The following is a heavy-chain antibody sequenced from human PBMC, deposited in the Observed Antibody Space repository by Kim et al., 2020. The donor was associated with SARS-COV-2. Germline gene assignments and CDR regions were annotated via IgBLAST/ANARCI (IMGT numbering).Heavy chain of an antibody. CDR2: IA. CDR3: ARLSGYSNDY. Sequence: IANYAQNVQGRVKITADKSTSTAYMELSSLRSEDTAVYYCARLSGYSNDYWGQGTLVTVSS. D-gene: IGHD3-22*01. V-gene: IGHV1-69*02. J-gene: IGHJ4*02.